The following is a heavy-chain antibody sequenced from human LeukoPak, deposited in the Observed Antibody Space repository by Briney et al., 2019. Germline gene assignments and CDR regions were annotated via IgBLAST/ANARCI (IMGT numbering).Heavy chain of an antibody. D-gene: IGHD6-6*01. J-gene: IGHJ4*02. CDR3: ARGGPEYSSPSGDY. V-gene: IGHV4-4*07. CDR1: GGSISSYY. Sequence: LETLSLTCTVSGGSISSYYWSWIRQPAGKGLEWIGRIYTSGSTNYNPSLKSRVTMSVDTSKNQFSLKLSSVTAADTAVYYCARGGPEYSSPSGDYWGQGTLVTVSS. CDR2: IYTSGST.